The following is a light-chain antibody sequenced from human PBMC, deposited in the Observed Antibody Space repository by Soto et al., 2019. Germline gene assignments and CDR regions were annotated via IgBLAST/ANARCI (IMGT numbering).Light chain of an antibody. CDR2: RNN. J-gene: IGLJ2*01. CDR1: SSNIGSNA. Sequence: QSVLTQPPSASGTPGQRVTISCSGSSSNIGSNAVNWYQYVPGTAPKPLIYRNNQRPSGVPDRFSGSKSGTSASLAISGLQSEDEADYYCAAWDDSLNGVVFGGGTKVTVL. V-gene: IGLV1-44*01. CDR3: AAWDDSLNGVV.